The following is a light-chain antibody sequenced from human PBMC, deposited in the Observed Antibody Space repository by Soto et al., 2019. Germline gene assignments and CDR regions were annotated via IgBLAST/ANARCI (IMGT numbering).Light chain of an antibody. CDR2: TNN. V-gene: IGLV1-47*02. CDR3: AVWDDSLSTWV. J-gene: IGLJ3*02. CDR1: SSNIGRDY. Sequence: QSVLTQPPSASGTPGQRVTIYCSGSSSNIGRDYVYWFQQVPGTAPKLLIYTNNQRPSGVPDRFSGSKSGTSASLAISGLRSEDEADYCCAVWDDSLSTWVFGGGTKLTVL.